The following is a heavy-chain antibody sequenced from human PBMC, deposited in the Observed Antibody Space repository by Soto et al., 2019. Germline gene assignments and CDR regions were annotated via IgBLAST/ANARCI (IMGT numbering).Heavy chain of an antibody. CDR2: ISAYNGNT. D-gene: IGHD3-22*01. CDR1: GYTFTSYG. CDR3: ARIGPVDSSGPHDE. J-gene: IGHJ4*02. V-gene: IGHV1-18*01. Sequence: ASVNVSCKASGYTFTSYGISWVRQAPGQGLEWMGWISAYNGNTNYAQKLQGRVTMTTDTSTSTAYMELRSLRSDDTAVYYCARIGPVDSSGPHDEWGQGTLVTVSS.